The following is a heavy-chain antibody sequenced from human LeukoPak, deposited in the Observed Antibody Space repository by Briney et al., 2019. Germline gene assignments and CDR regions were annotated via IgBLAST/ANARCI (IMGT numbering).Heavy chain of an antibody. D-gene: IGHD6-13*01. J-gene: IGHJ5*02. CDR1: GGTFSSYA. V-gene: IGHV1-69*05. CDR2: IIPIFGTA. CDR3: ARADRSSPMAGFDP. Sequence: VASVKVSCKASGGTFSSYAISWVRQAPGQGLEWMGGIIPIFGTANYAQKFQGRVTITTDESTSTAYMELSSLRSEDTAVYYCARADRSSPMAGFDPWGQGTLVTVSS.